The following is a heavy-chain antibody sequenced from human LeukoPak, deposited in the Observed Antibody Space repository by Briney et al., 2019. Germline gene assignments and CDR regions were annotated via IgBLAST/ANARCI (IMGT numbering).Heavy chain of an antibody. V-gene: IGHV3-30*18. D-gene: IGHD3-22*01. Sequence: GRSLRLSCAASGFTFSSYGMHWVRQAPGKGLEWVAVISYDGSNKYYADSVKGRFTISRDNSKNTLYLQMNSLRAEDTAVYYCAKDWHDSSGYWDNWFDPWGQGTLVTVSS. J-gene: IGHJ5*02. CDR3: AKDWHDSSGYWDNWFDP. CDR2: ISYDGSNK. CDR1: GFTFSSYG.